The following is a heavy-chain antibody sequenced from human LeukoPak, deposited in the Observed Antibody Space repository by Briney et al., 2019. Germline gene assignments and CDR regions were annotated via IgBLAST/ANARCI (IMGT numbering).Heavy chain of an antibody. Sequence: GESLKISCKGSGYSFTSYWIGWVRQLPGKGLEWMGIIYPGDSDTRYSPSFQGQVTISADKSISTAYLQWSSLKASDTAMYYCAAAAPVVTATPAAFDIWGRGTMVTVSS. V-gene: IGHV5-51*01. CDR2: IYPGDSDT. CDR3: AAAAPVVTATPAAFDI. D-gene: IGHD2-21*02. CDR1: GYSFTSYW. J-gene: IGHJ3*02.